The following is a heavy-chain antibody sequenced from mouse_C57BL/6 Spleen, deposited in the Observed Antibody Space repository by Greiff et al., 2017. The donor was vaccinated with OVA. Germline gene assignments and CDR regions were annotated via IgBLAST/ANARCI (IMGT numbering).Heavy chain of an antibody. CDR1: GFNIKDYY. J-gene: IGHJ3*01. CDR2: IDPEDGET. V-gene: IGHV14-2*01. CDR3: AYYYGSSYVWAWFAY. D-gene: IGHD1-1*01. Sequence: EVKLVESGAELVKPGASVKLSCTASGFNIKDYYMHWVKQRTEQGLEWIGRIDPEDGETKYAPKFQGKATITADTSANTAYLQLSSLTSEDTAVYYCAYYYGSSYVWAWFAYWGQGTLVTVSA.